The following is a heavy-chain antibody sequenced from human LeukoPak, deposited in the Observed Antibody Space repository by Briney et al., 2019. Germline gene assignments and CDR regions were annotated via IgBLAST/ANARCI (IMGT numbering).Heavy chain of an antibody. CDR1: GVSISSYY. D-gene: IGHD1-26*01. Sequence: SETLSLTCTVSGVSISSYYWSWIRQPPGKGLEWIGYIYYSGSTNYNPSLKSRVTISVDTSKNQFSLKLSSVTAADTAVYYCARLSGSPLGNWFDPWGQGTLVTVSS. J-gene: IGHJ5*02. V-gene: IGHV4-59*01. CDR2: IYYSGST. CDR3: ARLSGSPLGNWFDP.